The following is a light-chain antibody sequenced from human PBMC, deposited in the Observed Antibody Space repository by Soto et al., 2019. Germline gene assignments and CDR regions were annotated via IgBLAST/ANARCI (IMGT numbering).Light chain of an antibody. CDR2: GAS. CDR1: QSVRTY. J-gene: IGKJ1*01. CDR3: QQYDDWPQT. V-gene: IGKV3-15*01. Sequence: EIVMSQSPATLSVSPGERATLSCGASQSVRTYLAWYQQKPGQAPRLLIHGASTRAPGIPARFSGSGSGTDFTLTISSLQSEDFAVYYCQQYDDWPQTFGQGTKGDIK.